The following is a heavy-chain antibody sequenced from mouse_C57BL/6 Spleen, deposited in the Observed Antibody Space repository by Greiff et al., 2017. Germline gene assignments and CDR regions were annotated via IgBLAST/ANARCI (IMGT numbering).Heavy chain of an antibody. CDR1: GYTFTSYW. Sequence: QVQLQQPGAELVMPGASVKLSCKASGYTFTSYWMHWVKQRPGQGLEWIGEIDPSDSYTNYNQKFKGKSTLTVDKSSSTAYMQLSILTSEDSAVYYCARSGLLSFAYWGQGTLVTVSA. J-gene: IGHJ3*01. CDR3: ARSGLLSFAY. V-gene: IGHV1-69*01. CDR2: IDPSDSYT. D-gene: IGHD2-3*01.